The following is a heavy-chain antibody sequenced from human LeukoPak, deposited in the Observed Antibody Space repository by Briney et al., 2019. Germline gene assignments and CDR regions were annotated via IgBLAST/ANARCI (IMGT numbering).Heavy chain of an antibody. D-gene: IGHD1-26*01. Sequence: GGSLRLSCAASGFTFSSYAMSWVRQAPGKGLEWVSAISGSGGSTYYADSVKGRFTISRDNSKNTLYLQMNSLRAEDTAVYYCAREGRGSYHFGVFDYWGQGTLVTVSS. CDR1: GFTFSSYA. CDR3: AREGRGSYHFGVFDY. CDR2: ISGSGGST. J-gene: IGHJ4*02. V-gene: IGHV3-23*01.